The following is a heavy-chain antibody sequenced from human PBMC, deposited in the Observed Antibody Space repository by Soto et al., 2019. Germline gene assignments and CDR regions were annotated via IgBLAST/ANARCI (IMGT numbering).Heavy chain of an antibody. J-gene: IGHJ6*02. D-gene: IGHD1-26*01. CDR1: GFTFSSYW. CDR3: ARDGTLYYYYGMDV. CDR2: INSDGSST. V-gene: IGHV3-74*01. Sequence: GGSLRLSCAASGFTFSSYWMHWVRQAPGKGLVWVSRINSDGSSTSYADSVKGRFTISRDNAKNTLYLQMNSLRAEDMAVYYCARDGTLYYYYGMDVWGQGTTVTVSS.